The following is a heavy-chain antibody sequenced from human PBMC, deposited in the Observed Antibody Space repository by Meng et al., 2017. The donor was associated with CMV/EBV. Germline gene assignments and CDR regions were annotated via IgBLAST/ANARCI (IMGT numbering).Heavy chain of an antibody. J-gene: IGHJ4*02. V-gene: IGHV3-9*03. CDR3: AKGLTTVTTFGFDY. CDR1: GFTFDDYA. Sequence: SLKISCAASGFTFDDYAMHWVRQAPGKGLEWVSGISWNSGSIGYADSVKGRFTISRDNAKNSLYLQMNSPRAEDMALYYCAKGLTTVTTFGFDYWGQGTLVTVSS. CDR2: ISWNSGSI. D-gene: IGHD4-17*01.